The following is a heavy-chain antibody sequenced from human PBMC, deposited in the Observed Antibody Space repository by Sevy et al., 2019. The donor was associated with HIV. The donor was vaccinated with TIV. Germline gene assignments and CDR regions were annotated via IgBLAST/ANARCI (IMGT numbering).Heavy chain of an antibody. CDR2: IIPRVGLA. CDR3: ASVRHCGGDCYFFDS. CDR1: GGRLSNYG. Sequence: ATVKVSCKASGGRLSNYGMNWVRQAPGQGLEWTGGIIPRVGLANYAQKLQGRVTISADESTNTMYIEVRSLTFEDTGVYYCASVRHCGGDCYFFDSWGQGTLVTVSS. J-gene: IGHJ4*02. V-gene: IGHV1-69*10. D-gene: IGHD2-21*02.